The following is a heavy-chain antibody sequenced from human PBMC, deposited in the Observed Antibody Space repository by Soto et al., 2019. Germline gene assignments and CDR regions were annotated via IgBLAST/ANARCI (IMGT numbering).Heavy chain of an antibody. CDR2: IIPIFGTA. Sequence: SVKVSCKAAGGTFSSYAISWVRQAPGQGLEWMGGIIPIFGTANYAQKFQGRVTITADESTSTAYMELSSLRSEDTAVYYCASLLRFLELLQPAYYGMYVWGKGTTLTTSS. CDR1: GGTFSSYA. J-gene: IGHJ6*04. V-gene: IGHV1-69*13. D-gene: IGHD3-3*01. CDR3: ASLLRFLELLQPAYYGMYV.